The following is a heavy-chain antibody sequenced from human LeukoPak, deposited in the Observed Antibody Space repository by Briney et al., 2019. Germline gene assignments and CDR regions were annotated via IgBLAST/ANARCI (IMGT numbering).Heavy chain of an antibody. D-gene: IGHD1-14*01. CDR3: ARPQTVTGPFDY. J-gene: IGHJ4*02. CDR2: IYTGGAT. Sequence: PGGSLRLSCAASGFAVSGHFMSWVRQAPAKGLECVSLIYTGGATYYADSVKGRFTMSRDTSKNTLYLLLNSLRAEDTAVYYCARPQTVTGPFDYWGLGTLVTVSS. V-gene: IGHV3-53*01. CDR1: GFAVSGHF.